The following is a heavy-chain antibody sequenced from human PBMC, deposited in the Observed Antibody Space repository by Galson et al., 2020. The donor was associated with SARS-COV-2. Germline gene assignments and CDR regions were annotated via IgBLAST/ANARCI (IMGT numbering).Heavy chain of an antibody. CDR1: GYTLTTYG. J-gene: IGHJ5*02. Sequence: ASVKVSCKASGYTLTTYGINWVRQAPGQGLEWMGWINTNTGNPTYAQGLTGRFVFSLDTSVSTAYLQISSLKTEDTAVYYCARVGEVAGANWFDPWGQGTLVTVSS. CDR3: ARVGEVAGANWFDP. V-gene: IGHV7-4-1*02. CDR2: INTNTGNP. D-gene: IGHD6-19*01.